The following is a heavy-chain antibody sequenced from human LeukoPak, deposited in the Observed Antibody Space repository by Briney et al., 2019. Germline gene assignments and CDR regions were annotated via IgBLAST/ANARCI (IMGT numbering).Heavy chain of an antibody. V-gene: IGHV4-59*12. CDR3: ARVGPYPQFRDGYNIYYYGMDV. CDR2: IYYSGST. Sequence: PSETLSLTCTVSGGSISSYYWSWIRQPPGKGLEWIGYIYYSGSTNYNPSLKSRVTISVDKSKNQFSLKLSSVTAADTAVYYCARVGPYPQFRDGYNIYYYGMDVWGQGTTVTVSS. D-gene: IGHD5-24*01. J-gene: IGHJ6*02. CDR1: GGSISSYY.